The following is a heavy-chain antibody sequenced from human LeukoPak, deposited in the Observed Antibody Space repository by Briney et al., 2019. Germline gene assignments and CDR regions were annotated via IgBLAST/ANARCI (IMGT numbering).Heavy chain of an antibody. Sequence: GGSLRLSCAASGFTLSTYWMHWVRQAPGKGLVWVSRINSDGSSTSYADSVKGRFTISRDNAKNTLYLQMNSLRAEDTAVYYCARGPSGGRYYVGDYWGQGTLVTVSS. J-gene: IGHJ4*02. CDR2: INSDGSST. V-gene: IGHV3-74*01. D-gene: IGHD1-26*01. CDR1: GFTLSTYW. CDR3: ARGPSGGRYYVGDY.